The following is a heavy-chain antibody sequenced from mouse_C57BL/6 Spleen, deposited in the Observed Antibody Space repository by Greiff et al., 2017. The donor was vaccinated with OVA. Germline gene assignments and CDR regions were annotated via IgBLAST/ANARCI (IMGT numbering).Heavy chain of an antibody. CDR3: ARDRSPWPLFDY. V-gene: IGHV3-6*01. CDR2: ISYDGSN. J-gene: IGHJ2*01. Sequence: EVQLQQSGPGLVKPSQSLSLTCSVTGYSITSGYYWNWIRQFPGNKLEWMGYISYDGSNNYNPSLKNRISITRDTSKNQFFLKLNSVTTEDTATYYCARDRSPWPLFDYWGQGTTLTVSS. CDR1: GYSITSGYY.